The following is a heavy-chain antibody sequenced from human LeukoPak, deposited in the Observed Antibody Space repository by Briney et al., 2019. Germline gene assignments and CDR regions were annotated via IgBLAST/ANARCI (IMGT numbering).Heavy chain of an antibody. V-gene: IGHV4-4*07. CDR2: IYTRGST. CDR3: ARDLHYDFWSGYYIMGTYYYMDV. D-gene: IGHD3-3*01. J-gene: IGHJ6*03. Sequence: SETLSLTCTVSGCSISSYYWSWLRQPAGKGLEWIGRIYTRGSTNYNPSLKSRVTMSVDTSKNQFSLELSSVTAADTAVYYCARDLHYDFWSGYYIMGTYYYMDVWGKGTTVTVSS. CDR1: GCSISSYY.